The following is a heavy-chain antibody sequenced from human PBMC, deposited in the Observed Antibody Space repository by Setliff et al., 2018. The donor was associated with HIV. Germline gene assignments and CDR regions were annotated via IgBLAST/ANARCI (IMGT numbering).Heavy chain of an antibody. CDR1: GGSIGSGSYY. CDR2: IYTSGNI. V-gene: IGHV4-61*02. J-gene: IGHJ4*02. Sequence: NPSETLSLTCTVSGGSIGSGSYYWTWIRQPAGKGLEWIGRIYTSGNINYNPSLKSRVPISVDTSKNQFSLNLSSVTAADTAVYYCAGDVLDLVISVYGFWGQGIPVTVSS. D-gene: IGHD3-22*01. CDR3: AGDVLDLVISVYGF.